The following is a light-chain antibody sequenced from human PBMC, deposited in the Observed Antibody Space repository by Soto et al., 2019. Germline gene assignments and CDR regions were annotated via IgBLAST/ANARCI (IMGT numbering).Light chain of an antibody. V-gene: IGKV3-11*01. CDR2: DAS. CDR3: QQRSNWPPNT. Sequence: EIVLTQSPATLSLSPGERATLSCSASQSVSSYLAWYQQKPGQAPRLLIYDASNRATGIPARFSGSGSGTDFTLTISSLEPEDFAVYYCQQRSNWPPNTFGQGTRWRL. J-gene: IGKJ5*01. CDR1: QSVSSY.